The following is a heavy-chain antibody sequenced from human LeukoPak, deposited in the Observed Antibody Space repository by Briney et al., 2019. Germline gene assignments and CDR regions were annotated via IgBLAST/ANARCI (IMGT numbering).Heavy chain of an antibody. CDR1: GYTFTSYY. D-gene: IGHD6-19*01. J-gene: IGHJ4*02. CDR3: ARRQWLEAYPDY. Sequence: ASVKVSCKASGYTFTSYYMHWVRQAPGQGLEWMGWISAYNGNTNYAQKLQGRVTMTTDTSTSTAYMELRSLRSDDTAVYYCARRQWLEAYPDYWGQGTLVTVSS. CDR2: ISAYNGNT. V-gene: IGHV1-18*04.